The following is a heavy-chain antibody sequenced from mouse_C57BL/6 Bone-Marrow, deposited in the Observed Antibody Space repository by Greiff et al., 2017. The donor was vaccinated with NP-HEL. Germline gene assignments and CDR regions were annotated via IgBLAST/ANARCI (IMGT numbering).Heavy chain of an antibody. V-gene: IGHV1-15*01. CDR3: TREGLTYYGSSPLDY. D-gene: IGHD1-1*01. CDR2: IDPETGGP. J-gene: IGHJ2*01. CDR1: GYTFTDYE. Sequence: QVQLQQSGAELVRPGASVTLSCKASGYTFTDYEMHWVKQTPVHGLEWIGAIDPETGGPAYNQKFKGKAILTADKSSSTAYMELRSLTSEDSAVYYCTREGLTYYGSSPLDYWGQGTTLTVSS.